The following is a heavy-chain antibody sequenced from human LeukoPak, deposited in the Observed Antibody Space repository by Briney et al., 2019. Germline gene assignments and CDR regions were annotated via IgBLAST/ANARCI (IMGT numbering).Heavy chain of an antibody. D-gene: IGHD6-13*01. CDR2: FDPEDGET. CDR3: ATMSWTRTWFDP. J-gene: IGHJ5*02. V-gene: IGHV1-24*01. Sequence: ASVKVSCKVSGYTLTELSMHWVRQAPGKGPEWMGGFDPEDGETIYAQKFQGRVTMTEDTSTDTAYMELSSLRSEDTAVYYCATMSWTRTWFDPWGQGTLVTVSS. CDR1: GYTLTELS.